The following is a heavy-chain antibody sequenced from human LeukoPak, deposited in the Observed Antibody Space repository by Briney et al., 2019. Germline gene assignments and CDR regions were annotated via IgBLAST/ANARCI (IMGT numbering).Heavy chain of an antibody. CDR3: AREWQYQFDY. D-gene: IGHD2/OR15-2a*01. CDR2: VYHSGIT. V-gene: IGHV4-39*07. J-gene: IGHJ4*02. CDR1: GGSISSSSYY. Sequence: SETLSLTCTVSGGSISSSSYYWGWIRQPPGKGLEWIGSVYHSGITYYTPSLKSRVSISVDTSKNQLSLKVTSVTASDTAVYYCAREWQYQFDYWGQGSLVTVSS.